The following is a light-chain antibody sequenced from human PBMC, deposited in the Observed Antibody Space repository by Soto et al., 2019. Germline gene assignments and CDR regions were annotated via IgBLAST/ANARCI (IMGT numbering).Light chain of an antibody. CDR3: QQRSSWPIT. Sequence: EIVMTQSPANLSVSPGARATLSCRASPSVCSNLAWYQQKPSQAPRLLIYGAATRATGIPSTCSGSGSGTDFTLIIIRLEPEDFALYYCQQRSSWPITFGGGTSVLIK. CDR2: GAA. CDR1: PSVCSN. J-gene: IGKJ4*01. V-gene: IGKV3-15*01.